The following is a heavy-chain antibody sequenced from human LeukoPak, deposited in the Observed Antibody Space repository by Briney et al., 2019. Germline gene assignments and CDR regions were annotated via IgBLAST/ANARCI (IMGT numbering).Heavy chain of an antibody. J-gene: IGHJ4*02. CDR2: ISYDGSNE. CDR1: GFTFSSYG. Sequence: GGSLRLSCAASGFTFSSYGMHWVRQAPGKGLEWVAVISYDGSNEYYADSVKGRFTISRDNSKNTLYLQMNSLRAEDTAVYYCARPIDNGSGSYYFPYWGQGTLVTVSS. V-gene: IGHV3-30*03. CDR3: ARPIDNGSGSYYFPY. D-gene: IGHD3-10*01.